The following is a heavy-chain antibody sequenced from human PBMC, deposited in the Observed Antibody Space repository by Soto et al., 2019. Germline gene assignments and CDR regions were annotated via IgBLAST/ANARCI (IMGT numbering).Heavy chain of an antibody. J-gene: IGHJ4*02. CDR1: GGSISNYY. CDR3: SRGGQDFWSGPFDY. V-gene: IGHV4-4*07. Sequence: PSETLSLTCTVSGGSISNYYCNWIRQPAGKGLEWIGRIDTSGSTNYNPSLKSRVTMSVDTSKQEFSLKLSSVTAADTALYYCSRGGQDFWSGPFDYWGRGALVTVPQ. CDR2: IDTSGST. D-gene: IGHD3-3*01.